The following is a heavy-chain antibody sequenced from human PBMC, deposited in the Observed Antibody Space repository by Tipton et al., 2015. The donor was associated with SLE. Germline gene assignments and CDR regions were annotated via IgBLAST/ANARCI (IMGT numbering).Heavy chain of an antibody. CDR2: ISSSSSNI. CDR3: ARAAVGATPDY. CDR1: GFTFSSYS. J-gene: IGHJ4*02. D-gene: IGHD1-26*01. V-gene: IGHV3-21*01. Sequence: SLRLSCAASGFTFSSYSMNWVRQAPGKGLEWVSSISSSSSNIYYADSVKGRFTISRDNAKNSLYLQMNSLRAEDTAVYYCARAAVGATPDYWGQGTLVTVSS.